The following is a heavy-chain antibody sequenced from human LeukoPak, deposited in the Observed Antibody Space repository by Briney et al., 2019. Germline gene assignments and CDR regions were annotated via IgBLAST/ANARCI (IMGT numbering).Heavy chain of an antibody. CDR2: ISSSSSYI. D-gene: IGHD6-19*01. CDR3: ARARIAVASRGAFDI. J-gene: IGHJ3*02. CDR1: GFTFSSYS. V-gene: IGHV3-21*01. Sequence: PGGSLRLSCAASGFTFSSYSMNWVRQAPGKGLEWVSSISSSSSYIYYADSVKGRFTISRDNAKNSLYLQMNSLRAEDTAVYYCARARIAVASRGAFDIWGQGTMVTASS.